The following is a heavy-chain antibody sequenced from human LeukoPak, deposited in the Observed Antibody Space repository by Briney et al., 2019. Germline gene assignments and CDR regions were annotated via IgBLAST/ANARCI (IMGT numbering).Heavy chain of an antibody. J-gene: IGHJ4*02. CDR3: AKDSGWFRFDY. CDR2: ISSSSSTI. Sequence: GGSLRLSCAASGFTFRSYSMNWVRQAPGKGLEWVSYISSSSSTIYYADSVKGRFTISRDNAKNSLYLQMNSLRAEDTAVYYCAKDSGWFRFDYWGQGTLVTVSS. V-gene: IGHV3-48*01. D-gene: IGHD6-13*01. CDR1: GFTFRSYS.